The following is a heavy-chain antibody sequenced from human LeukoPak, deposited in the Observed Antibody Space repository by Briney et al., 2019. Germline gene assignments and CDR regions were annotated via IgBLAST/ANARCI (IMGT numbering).Heavy chain of an antibody. Sequence: PGGSLRLSCAASGFTFSSYGMHWVRQTPGKGLEWVAVISYDGRNKYYADSVKGRFTISRDNSKNTLYLQMNSLRAEDTAVYYCARPSNFRASPYYFDYWGQGTLVTVSS. V-gene: IGHV3-30*03. D-gene: IGHD2/OR15-2a*01. CDR1: GFTFSSYG. CDR3: ARPSNFRASPYYFDY. J-gene: IGHJ4*02. CDR2: ISYDGRNK.